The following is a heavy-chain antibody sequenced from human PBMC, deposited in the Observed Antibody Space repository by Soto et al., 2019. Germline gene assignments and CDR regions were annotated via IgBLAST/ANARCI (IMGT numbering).Heavy chain of an antibody. CDR3: EREGRGGEFVI. Sequence: QVQLQESGPGLVKPSETLSLTCTVSGGSISSYYWSWIRQPPGKGLEWIGYIYYSGSTNYNPSLKSRVTMSVETSKNQICLKLGAVTAADTAVYYCEREGRGGEFVIWGQGTLVTCSS. CDR1: GGSISSYY. J-gene: IGHJ4*02. V-gene: IGHV4-59*01. D-gene: IGHD2-15*01. CDR2: IYYSGST.